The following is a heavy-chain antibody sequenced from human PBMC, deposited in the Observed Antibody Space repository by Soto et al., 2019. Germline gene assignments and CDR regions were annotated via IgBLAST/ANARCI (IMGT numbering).Heavy chain of an antibody. CDR2: IIPILGIA. V-gene: IGHV1-69*08. Sequence: QVQLVQSGAEVKKPGSSVKVSCKASGGTFSSYTISWVRQAPGQGLEWMGRIIPILGIANYAQKFQGRVTITADKSTSTAYMELSSLRSEDTAVYYCARDGPLDPNYGGDCLPFDYWGQGTLVTVSS. J-gene: IGHJ4*02. CDR1: GGTFSSYT. CDR3: ARDGPLDPNYGGDCLPFDY. D-gene: IGHD2-21*02.